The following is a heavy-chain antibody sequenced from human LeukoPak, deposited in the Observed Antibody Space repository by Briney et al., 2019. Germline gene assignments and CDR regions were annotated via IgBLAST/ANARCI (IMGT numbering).Heavy chain of an antibody. Sequence: GGSLGLSCATSGFIFSTYALSWVRQAPGKGLEWASSISGSGGSTYHADSVKGRFTISRDSSKNTLYLQMNSLRAEDTAIYYCARVIRAAPGKGYFDYWGQGTLVTVSS. CDR3: ARVIRAAPGKGYFDY. D-gene: IGHD6-13*01. CDR1: GFIFSTYA. J-gene: IGHJ4*02. CDR2: ISGSGGST. V-gene: IGHV3-23*01.